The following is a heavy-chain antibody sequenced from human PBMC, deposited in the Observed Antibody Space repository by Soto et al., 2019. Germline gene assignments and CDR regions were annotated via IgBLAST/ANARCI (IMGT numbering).Heavy chain of an antibody. CDR2: ISGSGGST. CDR3: AKAGFWSGYYPPPLYYYYMDV. CDR1: GFTFSSYA. J-gene: IGHJ6*03. D-gene: IGHD3-3*01. V-gene: IGHV3-23*01. Sequence: GESLKISCAASGFTFSSYAMSWVRQAPGKGLEWVSAISGSGGSTYYADSVKGRFTISRDNSKNTLYLQMNSLRAEDTAVYYCAKAGFWSGYYPPPLYYYYMDVWGKGTTVTVSS.